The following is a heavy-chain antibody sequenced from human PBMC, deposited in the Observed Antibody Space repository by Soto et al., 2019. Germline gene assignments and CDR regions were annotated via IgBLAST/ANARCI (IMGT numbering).Heavy chain of an antibody. Sequence: ASVKVSCKVSGYTLTELSMHWVRQAPGKGLEWMGGFDPEDGETIYAQKFQGRVTMTEDTSTDTAYMELSSLRSEDTAVYYCATVEVVVAATLLYYFDYWGQGTLVTSPQ. J-gene: IGHJ4*02. CDR3: ATVEVVVAATLLYYFDY. V-gene: IGHV1-24*01. CDR1: GYTLTELS. CDR2: FDPEDGET. D-gene: IGHD2-15*01.